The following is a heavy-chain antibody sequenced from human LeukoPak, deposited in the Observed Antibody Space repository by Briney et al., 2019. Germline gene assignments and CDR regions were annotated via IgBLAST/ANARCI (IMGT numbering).Heavy chain of an antibody. CDR2: IYYSGST. Sequence: PSQTLSLTCTVSGGSISSGDYYWSWIRQPLGKGLEWIGYIYYSGSTYYNPSLKSRVTISVDTSTNQFSLKLSSVTAADTAVYYCARNILTGYRSFYFDYWGQGTLVTVSS. CDR3: ARNILTGYRSFYFDY. J-gene: IGHJ4*02. D-gene: IGHD3-9*01. V-gene: IGHV4-30-4*01. CDR1: GGSISSGDYY.